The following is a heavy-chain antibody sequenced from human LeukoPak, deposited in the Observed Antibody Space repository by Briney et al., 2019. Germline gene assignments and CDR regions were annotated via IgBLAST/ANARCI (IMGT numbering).Heavy chain of an antibody. Sequence: GGSLRLSCVVSGFPFTNAWMSWVRQAPGKGLEWVGRIKSKTDGGTADCAAPVRGRFTMWRDDARSALYLQMNSLQTEDTAVYYCTPDLMDVWGKGTTVTVSS. CDR1: GFPFTNAW. CDR3: TPDLMDV. V-gene: IGHV3-15*01. J-gene: IGHJ6*03. CDR2: IKSKTDGGTA.